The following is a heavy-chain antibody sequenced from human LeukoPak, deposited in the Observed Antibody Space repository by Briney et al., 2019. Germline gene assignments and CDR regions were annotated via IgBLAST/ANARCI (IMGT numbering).Heavy chain of an antibody. CDR1: GFTFSSYA. D-gene: IGHD6-19*01. J-gene: IGHJ4*02. CDR3: AKDRDSSGSYGYSSG. V-gene: IGHV3-23*01. CDR2: ISGSGGST. Sequence: GGSLRLSCAASGFTFSSYAMSWVRQAPGKGLEWVSAISGSGGSTYYADSVKGQFTISRDNPENTLYLQMNSLRAEDTAVYYCAKDRDSSGSYGYSSGWGQGTLVTVSS.